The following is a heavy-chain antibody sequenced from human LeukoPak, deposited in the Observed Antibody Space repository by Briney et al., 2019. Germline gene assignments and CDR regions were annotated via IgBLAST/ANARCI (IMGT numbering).Heavy chain of an antibody. CDR2: IWYDGSNK. CDR3: ARDSFRGYSYGGFDY. D-gene: IGHD5-18*01. Sequence: GGSLRLSCAASGFAFSNYGMHWVRQAPGKGLEWVAVIWYDGSNKFYADSVKGRFTISRDNSKNTLSLQMNSLRAEDTAVYYCARDSFRGYSYGGFDYWGQGTLVTVSS. CDR1: GFAFSNYG. V-gene: IGHV3-33*01. J-gene: IGHJ4*02.